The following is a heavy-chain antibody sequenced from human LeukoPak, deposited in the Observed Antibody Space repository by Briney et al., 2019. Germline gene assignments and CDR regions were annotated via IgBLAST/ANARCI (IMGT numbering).Heavy chain of an antibody. CDR3: TRGHVDRSLDY. Sequence: SETLSLTCTVSGGSVSSYYWSWIRQPPGKGLEWIGYIYYSGSTNYNPSLKSRVTISVDTSKNQFSLKLSSVTAADTAVYYCTRGHVDRSLDYLGQGTLVTVSS. V-gene: IGHV4-59*02. D-gene: IGHD5-24*01. J-gene: IGHJ4*02. CDR2: IYYSGST. CDR1: GGSVSSYY.